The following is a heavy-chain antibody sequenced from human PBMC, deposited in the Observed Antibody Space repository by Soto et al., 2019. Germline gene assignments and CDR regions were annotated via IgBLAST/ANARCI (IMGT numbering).Heavy chain of an antibody. J-gene: IGHJ6*02. CDR1: GGTFSRYS. CDR2: IIPIFGIA. V-gene: IGHV1-69*08. D-gene: IGHD2-2*01. Sequence: QVQLVQSGAEVKKPGSSVKVSCKASGGTFSRYSITWVRQAPGHGLEWIGRIIPIFGIASYAQKFQGRVTITADDSTSTAYMELSSLRSDDTAVYYCAREDRDRETGLVPAAIDGMDVWAKGPPSPSP. CDR3: AREDRDRETGLVPAAIDGMDV.